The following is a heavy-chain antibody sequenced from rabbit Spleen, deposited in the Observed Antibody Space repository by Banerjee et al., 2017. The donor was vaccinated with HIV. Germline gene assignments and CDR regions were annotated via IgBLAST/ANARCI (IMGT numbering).Heavy chain of an antibody. CDR1: GGSLRTKSH. V-gene: IGHV1S45*01. D-gene: IGHD8-1*01. J-gene: IGHJ6*01. CDR3: ARDSGSSFSSYGMDL. Sequence: QGQLGGSGGGPVKPGGSPTPNRPAPGGSLRTKSHTFWGPPAPGKGLEWIACIEGGSSGFSYFANWAKGRFTISKTSSTTVTLQMTSLTAADTATYFCARDSGSSFSSYGMDLWGQGTLVTVS. CDR2: IEGGSSGFS.